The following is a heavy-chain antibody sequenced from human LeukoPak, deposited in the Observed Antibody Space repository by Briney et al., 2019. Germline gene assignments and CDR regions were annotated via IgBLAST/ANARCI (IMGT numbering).Heavy chain of an antibody. CDR3: ARQDYYDSSGPDY. J-gene: IGHJ4*02. CDR1: GGSVNNGNHY. V-gene: IGHV4-30-4*01. CDR2: IYYSGST. Sequence: TSETLSLTCTVSGGSVNNGNHYWTWIRQPPGKGLEWIGYIYYSGSTYYNPSLKSRLTISIDTSKNQFSLKLSSVTAADTAVYYCARQDYYDSSGPDYWGQGTLVTVSS. D-gene: IGHD3-22*01.